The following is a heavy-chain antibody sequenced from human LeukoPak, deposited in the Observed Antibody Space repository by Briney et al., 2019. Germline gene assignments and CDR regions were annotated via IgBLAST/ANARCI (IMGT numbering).Heavy chain of an antibody. CDR3: ARPGGYAFDM. Sequence: GGSLRLSCAASGFNFRSYAFHWVRQAPGKGPEWMAFITYDGTDTYYADSVKGRFTLSRDNSQNTLYLQMNSLRAADTAVYYCARPGGYAFDMWGQGTMVTVSS. CDR1: GFNFRSYA. J-gene: IGHJ3*02. D-gene: IGHD3-16*01. V-gene: IGHV3-30*04. CDR2: ITYDGTDT.